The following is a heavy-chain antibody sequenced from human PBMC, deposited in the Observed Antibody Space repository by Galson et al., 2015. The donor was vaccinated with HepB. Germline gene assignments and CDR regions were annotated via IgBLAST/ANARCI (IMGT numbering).Heavy chain of an antibody. CDR3: AREWIAARPRYFDR. Sequence: SLRLSCAASGFTFSSYAMHWVRQAPGKGLEWVAVIWYDGSNKYYADSVKGRFTISRDNSKNTLYLQMNSLRAEDTAVYYCAREWIAARPRYFDRWGRGTLVTVSS. CDR2: IWYDGSNK. V-gene: IGHV3-33*08. J-gene: IGHJ2*01. CDR1: GFTFSSYA. D-gene: IGHD6-6*01.